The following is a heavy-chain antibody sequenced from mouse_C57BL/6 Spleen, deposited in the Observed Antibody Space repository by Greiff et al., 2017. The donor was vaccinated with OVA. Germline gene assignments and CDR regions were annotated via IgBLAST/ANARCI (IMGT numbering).Heavy chain of an antibody. V-gene: IGHV1-80*01. CDR1: GYAFSSYW. CDR3: ARSGVYYGSSKDYFDY. J-gene: IGHJ2*01. CDR2: IYPGDGDT. D-gene: IGHD1-1*01. Sequence: VQLVESGAELVKPGASVKISCKASGYAFSSYWMNWVKQRPGKGLEWIGQIYPGDGDTKYNGKFKGKATLTADKSSSTAYMQLSSLTSEDSAVYFCARSGVYYGSSKDYFDYWGQGTTLTVSS.